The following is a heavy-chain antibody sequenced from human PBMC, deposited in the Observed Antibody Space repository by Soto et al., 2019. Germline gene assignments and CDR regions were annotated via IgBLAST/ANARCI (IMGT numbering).Heavy chain of an antibody. J-gene: IGHJ4*02. D-gene: IGHD3-10*01. CDR2: ISAHNGNT. CDR1: GYAFTTYG. V-gene: IGHV1-18*01. CDR3: GRGTYGEY. Sequence: QVHLVQSGAEVKKPGASVKVSCKGSGYAFTTYGITWVRQAPGQGLEWMGWISAHNGNTNYAQKLQGRVTVTRDTSTSTAYMELRSLRSDDTAVYYCGRGTYGEYWGQGAGVSVSS.